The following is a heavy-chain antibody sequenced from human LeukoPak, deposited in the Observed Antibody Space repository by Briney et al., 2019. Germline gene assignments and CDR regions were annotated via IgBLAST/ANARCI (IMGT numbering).Heavy chain of an antibody. V-gene: IGHV3-7*01. J-gene: IGHJ6*03. CDR3: ARGHYYGSAYYYYYMDV. CDR2: IKQDGGEE. D-gene: IGHD3-10*01. CDR1: GGSFSGYY. Sequence: LSLTCAVYGGSFSGYYCSWIRQSPGKGLEWVANIKQDGGEEYYVDSVKGRFTISRDNAKNSLYLQMNSLRAEDTAVYYCARGHYYGSAYYYYYMDVWGKGTTVTVSS.